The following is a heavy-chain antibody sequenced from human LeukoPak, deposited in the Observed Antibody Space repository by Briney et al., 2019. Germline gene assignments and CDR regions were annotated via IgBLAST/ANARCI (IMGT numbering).Heavy chain of an antibody. Sequence: SQTLSLTCTVSGGSISSGGYYWSWIRQPPGKGLEWIGEINHSGSTNYNPSLKSRVTISVDTSKNQFSLKLSSVTAADTAVYYCARGRYYDSSGYYYFGYWGQGTLVTVSS. CDR2: INHSGST. D-gene: IGHD3-22*01. CDR1: GGSISSGGYY. CDR3: ARGRYYDSSGYYYFGY. V-gene: IGHV4-30-2*01. J-gene: IGHJ4*02.